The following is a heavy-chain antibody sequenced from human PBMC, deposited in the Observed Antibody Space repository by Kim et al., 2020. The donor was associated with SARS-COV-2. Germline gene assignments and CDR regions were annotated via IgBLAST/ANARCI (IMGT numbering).Heavy chain of an antibody. CDR1: GFTVSSNY. V-gene: IGHV3-66*02. CDR3: ARGASGSYSQDYGMDV. Sequence: GGSLSLSCAASGFTVSSNYMSWVRQAPGKGLEWVSIIYSGGYTSYADSVKGRFTISRDNSKNTLYLQMNSLRADDTSVYYCARGASGSYSQDYGMDVWGQGTTVTVSS. D-gene: IGHD1-26*01. CDR2: IYSGGYT. J-gene: IGHJ6*02.